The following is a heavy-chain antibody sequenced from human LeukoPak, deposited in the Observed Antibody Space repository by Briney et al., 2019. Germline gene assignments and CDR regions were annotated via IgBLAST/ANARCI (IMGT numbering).Heavy chain of an antibody. J-gene: IGHJ6*02. D-gene: IGHD2-15*01. Sequence: SETLSLTCTVSIASISRYYWSWIRQPPGKGLEWIGYIYYSGSTNYNPSLKSRVTISVDTSKNQFSLKLSSVTAADTAVYYCARYTTVSGGSGCCFDYYGMDVWGQGTTVTVSS. CDR2: IYYSGST. V-gene: IGHV4-59*01. CDR3: ARYTTVSGGSGCCFDYYGMDV. CDR1: IASISRYY.